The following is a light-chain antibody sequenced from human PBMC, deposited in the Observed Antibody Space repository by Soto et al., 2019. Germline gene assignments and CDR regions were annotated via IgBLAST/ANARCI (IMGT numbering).Light chain of an antibody. V-gene: IGLV1-51*01. J-gene: IGLJ2*01. CDR2: DNN. CDR3: GTWDNTLSALL. CDR1: SSNIGNNY. Sequence: QSVLTQPPSVSAAPGQRVTISCSGSSSNIGNNYVSWYQQLPGTAPKLLIYDNNKRPSGIPDRFSGSKSGTSATLGITGLQTGDEADYYCGTWDNTLSALLFGGGTKLTVL.